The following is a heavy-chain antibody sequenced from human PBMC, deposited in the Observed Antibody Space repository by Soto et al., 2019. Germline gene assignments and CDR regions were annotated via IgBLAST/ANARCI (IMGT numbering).Heavy chain of an antibody. Sequence: QVQLEQSGAEVKKPGSSVKVSCKASGGNFRSEAISWVRQAPGHGLEWMGRIIPMFSTPQYAPELQGRVTIIADESTTTVYMEMRGLTYDDTAVYYCARAQFSDILTADDHPFDVWGQGTSVTVSS. CDR3: ARAQFSDILTADDHPFDV. CDR2: IIPMFSTP. CDR1: GGNFRSEA. J-gene: IGHJ6*02. V-gene: IGHV1-69*18. D-gene: IGHD3-9*01.